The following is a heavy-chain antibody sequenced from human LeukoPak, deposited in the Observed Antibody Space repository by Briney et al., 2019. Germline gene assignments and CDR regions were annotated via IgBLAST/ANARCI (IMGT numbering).Heavy chain of an antibody. D-gene: IGHD3-22*01. J-gene: IGHJ4*02. CDR1: GFSFSIYA. CDR2: ISGSRGNT. CDR3: AKHSYYYDSSGYSSYYDY. V-gene: IGHV3-23*01. Sequence: PGGSLRLSRAASGFSFSIYAMSWVRQAPGKGLGWVSGISGSRGNTYYADSVKGRFTNSRDNSKNTLYLQMNSLRAEDTAVYYCAKHSYYYDSSGYSSYYDYWGQGTLVTVSS.